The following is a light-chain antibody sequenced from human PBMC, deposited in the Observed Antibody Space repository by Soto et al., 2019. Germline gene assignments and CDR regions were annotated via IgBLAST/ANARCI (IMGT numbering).Light chain of an antibody. V-gene: IGKV2-30*01. J-gene: IGKJ5*01. CDR3: MQGNHWAIT. Sequence: DVVMTQSPLSLPVTLGQPASISCRSSQSLVYSDGNTYLNWFQQRPGQSPRRLIDKVSIRDSGVTARFSGSGCGTGFTPKIRGVQAEAVGVDYCMQGNHWAITFGQGTRLESK. CDR2: KVS. CDR1: QSLVYSDGNTY.